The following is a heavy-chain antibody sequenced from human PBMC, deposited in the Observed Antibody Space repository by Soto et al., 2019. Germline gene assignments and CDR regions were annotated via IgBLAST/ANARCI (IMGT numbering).Heavy chain of an antibody. CDR3: TIGSWSGEVFDI. CDR2: IIPMLGIR. D-gene: IGHD2-21*01. CDR1: GGTFSTYS. Sequence: QDQLVQSGAEVKKPGSSVKVSCKDSGGTFSTYSMFWVRQAPGQGLEWMGRIIPMLGIRNYAQRFQDRVTITADKSTATAHMELSSLRSEDTALYYCTIGSWSGEVFDIWGQGTMVTVSS. V-gene: IGHV1-69*02. J-gene: IGHJ3*02.